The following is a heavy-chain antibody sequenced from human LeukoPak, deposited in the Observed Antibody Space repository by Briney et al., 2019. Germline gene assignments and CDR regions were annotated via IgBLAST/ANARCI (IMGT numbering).Heavy chain of an antibody. Sequence: PSETLSLTCTVSGGSISSYYWSWIRQPPGKGLEWIGYIYYSGSTNYNPSLKSRVTISVDTSKNQFSLKLSSVTAADTAVYYCARETTTDGSPFDYWGQGTLVTVSS. CDR1: GGSISSYY. J-gene: IGHJ4*02. CDR3: ARETTTDGSPFDY. D-gene: IGHD1-26*01. CDR2: IYYSGST. V-gene: IGHV4-59*01.